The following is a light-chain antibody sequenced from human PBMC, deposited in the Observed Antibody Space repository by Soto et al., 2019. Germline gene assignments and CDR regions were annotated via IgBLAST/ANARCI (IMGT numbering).Light chain of an antibody. CDR2: GAS. J-gene: IGKJ1*01. Sequence: EIVLTQSPATLSLSPGERATLSCRASQSVTSTHLAWYQQKPGQAPRLLIYGASSRATGIPDRFSGSGSGTDFTLTISRLEPEDFAVYYCQQYGSSPWTFGQGTKVDIK. CDR1: QSVTSTH. CDR3: QQYGSSPWT. V-gene: IGKV3-20*01.